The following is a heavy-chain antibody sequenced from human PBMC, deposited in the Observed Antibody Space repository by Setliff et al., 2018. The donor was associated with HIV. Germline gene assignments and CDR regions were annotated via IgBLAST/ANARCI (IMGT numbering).Heavy chain of an antibody. Sequence: KASETLSLTCTVSGGSISSHYWSWIRQPPGKGLEWIGYIYYSGSTNYSPSLKSRVTISVDTSKNQFSLKLSSVTAADTAVYYCASHRSVYYFDYWGQGTLVTVSS. CDR2: IYYSGST. CDR1: GGSISSHY. CDR3: ASHRSVYYFDY. V-gene: IGHV4-59*11. J-gene: IGHJ4*02.